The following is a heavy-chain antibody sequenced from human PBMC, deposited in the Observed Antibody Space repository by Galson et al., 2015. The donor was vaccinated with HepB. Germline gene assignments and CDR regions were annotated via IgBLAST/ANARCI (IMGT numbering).Heavy chain of an antibody. CDR1: GFTFSSFA. D-gene: IGHD2-15*01. V-gene: IGHV3-23*01. Sequence: SLRLSCAASGFTFSSFAMSWVRQAPGKGLEWVSTITGEYVDTYSDSVKGRFIITRDSFKSMLYLQMNSLRAEDTAVYYCVKNRDLRAILPGGPWGQGTRVTVSS. CDR2: ITGEYVDT. CDR3: VKNRDLRAILPGGP. J-gene: IGHJ5*02.